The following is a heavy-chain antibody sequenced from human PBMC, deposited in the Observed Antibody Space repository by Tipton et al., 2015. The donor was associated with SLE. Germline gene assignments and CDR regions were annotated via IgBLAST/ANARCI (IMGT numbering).Heavy chain of an antibody. CDR1: GYTFTSYY. CDR3: ARDRDSGYDYGTFDY. J-gene: IGHJ4*02. CDR2: INPSGGST. D-gene: IGHD5-12*01. Sequence: QLVQSGAEVKKPEASVKVSCKASGYTFTSYYMHWVRQAPGQGLEWMGIINPSGGSTSYAQKFQGRVTMTRDTSTSTVYMELSSLRSEDTAVYYCARDRDSGYDYGTFDYWGQGTLVTVSS. V-gene: IGHV1-46*01.